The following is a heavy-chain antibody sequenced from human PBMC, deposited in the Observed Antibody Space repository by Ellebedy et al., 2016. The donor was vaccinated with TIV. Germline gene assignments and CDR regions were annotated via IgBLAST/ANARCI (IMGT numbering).Heavy chain of an antibody. CDR1: GFTXXYYW. J-gene: IGHJ4*02. D-gene: IGHD2-21*02. Sequence: GESLKISCAASGFTXXYYWMXWVRXXPGKGPECVANIKQDGSEKYYVDSVKGRFTISRDNAKNSLYLQMNSLRAEDTAVYFCARSRGVTYWGKGTLVTVSS. CDR3: ARSRGVTY. CDR2: IKQDGSEK. V-gene: IGHV3-7*03.